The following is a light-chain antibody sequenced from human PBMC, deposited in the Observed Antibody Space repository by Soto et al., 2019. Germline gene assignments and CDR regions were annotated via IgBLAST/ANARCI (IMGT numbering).Light chain of an antibody. J-gene: IGKJ5*01. Sequence: TVLTQSPATLSVAPGVSATLSCRARQSVSINLAWYQQKPNQATRLHILDAANRATDTPARFSGRGTGTDFTLTIRSRGPEDFDVYYCQQRSNGPPLTFGQGTRLEIK. CDR2: DAA. V-gene: IGKV3-11*01. CDR3: QQRSNGPPLT. CDR1: QSVSIN.